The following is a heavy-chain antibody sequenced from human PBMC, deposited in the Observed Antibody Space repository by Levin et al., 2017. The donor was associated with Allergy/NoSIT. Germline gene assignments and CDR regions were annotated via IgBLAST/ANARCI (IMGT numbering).Heavy chain of an antibody. Sequence: PGGSLRLSCAASGFTFSSYAMSWVRQAPGKGLEWVSAISGSGGSTYYADSVKGRFTISRDNSKNTLYLQMNSLRAEDTAVYYCAKEGTNDWDFWSDPFDYWGQGTLVTVSS. CDR3: AKEGTNDWDFWSDPFDY. D-gene: IGHD3-3*01. CDR1: GFTFSSYA. V-gene: IGHV3-23*01. CDR2: ISGSGGST. J-gene: IGHJ4*02.